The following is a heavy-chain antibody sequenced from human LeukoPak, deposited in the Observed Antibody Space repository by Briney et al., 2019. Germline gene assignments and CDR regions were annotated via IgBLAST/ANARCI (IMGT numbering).Heavy chain of an antibody. CDR3: ARDPAKRYCSSTSCYSRTQSYYYYGMDV. J-gene: IGHJ6*04. V-gene: IGHV1-18*04. D-gene: IGHD2-2*01. CDR2: INAYNGNT. Sequence: GASVKVSCKASGYTFTSYGISWVRQAPGQGLEWMGWINAYNGNTNYAQKLQGRVTMTTDTSTSTAYMELRSLRSDDTAVYYCARDPAKRYCSSTSCYSRTQSYYYYGMDVWGKGTTVTVSS. CDR1: GYTFTSYG.